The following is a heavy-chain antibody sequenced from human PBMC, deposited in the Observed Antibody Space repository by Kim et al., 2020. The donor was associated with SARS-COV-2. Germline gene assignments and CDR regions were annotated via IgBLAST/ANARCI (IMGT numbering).Heavy chain of an antibody. J-gene: IGHJ5*02. CDR3: ARAKRVYYDILTGYYPSRDNWFDP. V-gene: IGHV1-18*01. CDR1: GYTFTSYG. CDR2: ISAYNGNT. Sequence: ASVKVSCKASGYTFTSYGISWVRQAPGQGLEWMGWISAYNGNTNYAQKLQGRVTMTTDTSTSTAYMELRSLRSDDTAVYYCARAKRVYYDILTGYYPSRDNWFDPWGQGTLVTVSS. D-gene: IGHD3-9*01.